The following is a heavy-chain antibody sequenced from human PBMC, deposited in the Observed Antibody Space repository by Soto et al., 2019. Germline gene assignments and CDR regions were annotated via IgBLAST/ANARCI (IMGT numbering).Heavy chain of an antibody. CDR1: DGSFNNHY. V-gene: IGHV4-59*11. CDR2: IYYSGTT. J-gene: IGHJ5*02. CDR3: AREMTTVHSNWFDP. Sequence: SETLCLTCTVSDGSFNNHYCNWIRQSPGKGLEWIGFIYYSGTTKYNPSLKSRVSISLDTSKNQFFLNLRSVTAADTAVHYCAREMTTVHSNWFDPWGQGAPVTVSS. D-gene: IGHD4-17*01.